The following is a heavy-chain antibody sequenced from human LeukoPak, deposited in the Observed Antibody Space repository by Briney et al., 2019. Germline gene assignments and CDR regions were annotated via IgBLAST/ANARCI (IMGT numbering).Heavy chain of an antibody. D-gene: IGHD3-10*01. J-gene: IGHJ4*02. V-gene: IGHV1-18*04. Sequence: ASAKVSCKASGYTFTSYGISWVRQAPGQGLEWMGWISAYNGNTNYAQKLQGRVTMTTDTSTSTAYMELRSLRSDDTAVYYCARDPTQYYYGSGSYPDYWGQGTLVTVSS. CDR2: ISAYNGNT. CDR1: GYTFTSYG. CDR3: ARDPTQYYYGSGSYPDY.